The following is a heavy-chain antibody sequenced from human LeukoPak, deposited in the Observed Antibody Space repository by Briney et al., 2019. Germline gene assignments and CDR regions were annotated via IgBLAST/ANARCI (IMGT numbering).Heavy chain of an antibody. CDR3: ARLMVRGVIIYNDGFDI. CDR2: IHYSGSS. D-gene: IGHD3-10*01. J-gene: IGHJ3*02. CDR1: GGSISSSSYY. V-gene: IGHV4-39*01. Sequence: PSETLSLTCTVSGGSISSSSYYWGWIRQPPGKGLEWIGSIHYSGSSFYSPSLKSRVTISVATSKNQFSLKLSSVTAADTAVYYCARLMVRGVIIYNDGFDIWGQGTMVTVSS.